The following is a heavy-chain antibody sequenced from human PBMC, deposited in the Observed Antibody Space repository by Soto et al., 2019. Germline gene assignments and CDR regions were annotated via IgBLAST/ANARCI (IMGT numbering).Heavy chain of an antibody. CDR2: IFYNGET. V-gene: IGHV4-30-4*01. D-gene: IGHD4-4*01. CDR3: AREGRLQSLDY. Sequence: QVQLQESGPGLVKPSQTLSLTCTVSGGSISNPDYYWSWIRQPPGKGLEWIGSIFYNGETSYSPSLESRLSMSVDTSKNQFSLSLRSVTASDMAVYFCAREGRLQSLDYWGQGTLVTVSS. CDR1: GGSISNPDYY. J-gene: IGHJ4*02.